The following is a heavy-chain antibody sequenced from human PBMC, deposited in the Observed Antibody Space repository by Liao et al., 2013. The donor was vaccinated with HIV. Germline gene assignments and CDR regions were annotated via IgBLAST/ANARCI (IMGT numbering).Heavy chain of an antibody. CDR3: ARVSEWLPDY. CDR2: ISYSGST. CDR1: GGSISSYY. V-gene: IGHV4-59*01. J-gene: IGHJ4*02. D-gene: IGHD3-3*01. Sequence: QVQLQESGPGLVKPSETLSLTCTVSGGSISSYYWSWIRQPPGKGLEWIGYISYSGSTNYNPSLKSRVTISVDTSKNQFSLKLSSVTAADTAVYYCARVSEWLPDYWGQGTLVTVSS.